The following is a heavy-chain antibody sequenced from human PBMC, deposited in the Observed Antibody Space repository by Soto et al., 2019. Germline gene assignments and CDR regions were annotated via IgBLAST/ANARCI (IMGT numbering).Heavy chain of an antibody. J-gene: IGHJ6*03. CDR3: AREGIVVVPAAIFLYYYYYMDV. D-gene: IGHD2-2*01. CDR2: IKQDGSEK. Sequence: HPGGSLRLSCAASGFTFSSYWMSWVRQAPGKGLEWVANIKQDGSEKYYVDSVKGRFTISRDNAKNSLYLQMNSLRAEDTAVYYCAREGIVVVPAAIFLYYYYYMDVWGKGTTVTVSS. CDR1: GFTFSSYW. V-gene: IGHV3-7*01.